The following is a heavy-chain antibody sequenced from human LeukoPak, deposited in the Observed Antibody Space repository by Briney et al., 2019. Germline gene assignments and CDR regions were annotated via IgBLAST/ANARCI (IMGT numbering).Heavy chain of an antibody. V-gene: IGHV3-15*01. D-gene: IGHD4/OR15-4a*01. J-gene: IGHJ4*02. CDR1: GFTFSAAW. Sequence: TGGSLRLSCAASGFTFSAAWMNWVRQAPGKGLEWVGCIKSKSNGGTTDFAAPVRDRFTISRDDSRNTLNLQMDSLRTEDTAVYYCVADLPGTNSPYFDYWGQGTLVTVSS. CDR3: VADLPGTNSPYFDY. CDR2: IKSKSNGGTT.